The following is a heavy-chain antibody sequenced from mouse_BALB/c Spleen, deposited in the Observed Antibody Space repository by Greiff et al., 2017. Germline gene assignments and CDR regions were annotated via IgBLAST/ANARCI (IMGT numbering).Heavy chain of an antibody. D-gene: IGHD2-14*01. J-gene: IGHJ2*01. V-gene: IGHV5-17*02. CDR3: ARKDYRYEGYYFDY. Sequence: EVQRVESGGGLVQPGGSRKLSCAASGFTFSSFGMHWVRQAPEKGLEWVAYISSGSSTIYYADTVKGRFTISRDNPKNTLFLQMTSLRSEDTAMYYCARKDYRYEGYYFDYWGQGTTLTVSS. CDR2: ISSGSSTI. CDR1: GFTFSSFG.